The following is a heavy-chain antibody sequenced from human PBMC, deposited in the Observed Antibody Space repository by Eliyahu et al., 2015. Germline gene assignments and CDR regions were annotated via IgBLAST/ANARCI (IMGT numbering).Heavy chain of an antibody. CDR2: ITDNGDNT. Sequence: EVQLVESGGGLVQPGGSLRLSCSASGXTXSXYAMHWVRQAPGKGLEYVSTITDNGDNTYYADSVKGRFTISRDNSKNTLYLQMSSLRAEDTAVYYCVKPDYYGSGSYYFDYWGQGTLVTVSS. J-gene: IGHJ4*02. V-gene: IGHV3-64D*06. D-gene: IGHD3-10*01. CDR1: GXTXSXYA. CDR3: VKPDYYGSGSYYFDY.